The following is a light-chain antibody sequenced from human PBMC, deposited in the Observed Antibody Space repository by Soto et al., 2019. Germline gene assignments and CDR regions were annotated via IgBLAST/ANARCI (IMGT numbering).Light chain of an antibody. CDR2: AAS. Sequence: IQLTQSPSSLPASVGDRVTITCRASQGISSYLAWYQQKPGKAPKLLIYAASTLQSGVPSRFSGSGSGTDFTLTISSLQPEDFATYYCLQDYNYPWTFGQGTKVDIK. CDR1: QGISSY. V-gene: IGKV1-6*01. J-gene: IGKJ1*01. CDR3: LQDYNYPWT.